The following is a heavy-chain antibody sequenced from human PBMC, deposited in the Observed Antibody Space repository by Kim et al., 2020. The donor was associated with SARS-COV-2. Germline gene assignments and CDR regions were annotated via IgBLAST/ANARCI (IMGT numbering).Heavy chain of an antibody. V-gene: IGHV4-59*01. J-gene: IGHJ4*02. D-gene: IGHD2-15*01. Sequence: SETLSLTCTVSGGSISSSYWSWIRQTPGKELEWVGYIYNSVNTDYNPSLESRVTISIDTSKNQFSLNLNSVTAADTAIYYCARGPYSRPDYLDYWGQGILVNGPS. CDR1: GGSISSSY. CDR2: IYNSVNT. CDR3: ARGPYSRPDYLDY.